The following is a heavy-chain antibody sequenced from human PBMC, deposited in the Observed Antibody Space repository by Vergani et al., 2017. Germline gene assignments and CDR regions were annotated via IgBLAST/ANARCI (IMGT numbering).Heavy chain of an antibody. CDR1: GGSISSYY. V-gene: IGHV4-59*01. CDR2: IYYSGST. J-gene: IGHJ2*01. D-gene: IGHD6-6*01. CDR3: ARVLAARLGYWYFDI. Sequence: QVQLQESGPGLVKPSETLSLTCTVSGGSISSYYWSWIRQPPGKGLEWIGYIYYSGSTNYNPSLKSRVTISVDTSKHQLSLKLSSVTAADTDVYYCARVLAARLGYWYFDIWGRGTLVTVAS.